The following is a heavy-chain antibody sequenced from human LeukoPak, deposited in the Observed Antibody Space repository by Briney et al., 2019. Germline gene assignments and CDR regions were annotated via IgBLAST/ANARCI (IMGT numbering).Heavy chain of an antibody. CDR3: ARGRQQLV. J-gene: IGHJ4*02. V-gene: IGHV4-61*02. CDR2: IYTSGST. D-gene: IGHD6-6*01. CDR1: GGSISSGSYY. Sequence: SETLSLTCTVSGGSISSGSYYWSWIRQPAGKGLEWIGRIYTSGSTNYNPSLKSRVTISVDTSKNQFSLKLSSVTAADTAVYYCARGRQQLVWGQGTLVTVSS.